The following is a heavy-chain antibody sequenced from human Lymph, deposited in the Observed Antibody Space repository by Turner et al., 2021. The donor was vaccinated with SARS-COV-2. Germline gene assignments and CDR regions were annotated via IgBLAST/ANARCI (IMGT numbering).Heavy chain of an antibody. CDR3: ARVLPFGDYFDY. D-gene: IGHD3-10*01. J-gene: IGHJ4*02. Sequence: EVQLVESGGGLIQPGGSLRLSCAASVFTVSSNYMSWVRQAPGEGLEWVSVIDSGGSPYYADSVKGRFTISRDNSKITLYLQMNSLRAEDTAVYYCARVLPFGDYFDYWGQGTLVTVSS. CDR1: VFTVSSNY. V-gene: IGHV3-53*01. CDR2: IDSGGSP.